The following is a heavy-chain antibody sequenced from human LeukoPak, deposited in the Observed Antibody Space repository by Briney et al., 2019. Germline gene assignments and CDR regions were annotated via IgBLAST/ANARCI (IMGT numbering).Heavy chain of an antibody. Sequence: PGGSLRLPCAASGFTFSSYGMHWVRQAPGKGLEWVAVIWYDGSNKYYADSVKGRFTISRDNSKNTLYLQMNSLRAEDTAVYYCARFDYDGNLGFDYWGQGTLVTVSS. CDR3: ARFDYDGNLGFDY. CDR1: GFTFSSYG. V-gene: IGHV3-33*01. D-gene: IGHD4-23*01. CDR2: IWYDGSNK. J-gene: IGHJ4*02.